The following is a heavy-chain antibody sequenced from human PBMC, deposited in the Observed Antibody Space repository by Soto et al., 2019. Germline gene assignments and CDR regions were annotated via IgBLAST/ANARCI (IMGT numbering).Heavy chain of an antibody. CDR1: GFTFSSDA. CDR2: IWNDGSST. J-gene: IGHJ3*02. Sequence: PGGSLRLSCAASGFTFSSDARHWVRRAPGKGLEWVAFIWNDGSSTSYADSVKGRFTISRDNAKNTLYLQMNSLRAEDTAVYYCARPAAYCSGGSCYSRSDAFDIWGQGTMVTVSS. V-gene: IGHV3-33*01. D-gene: IGHD2-15*01. CDR3: ARPAAYCSGGSCYSRSDAFDI.